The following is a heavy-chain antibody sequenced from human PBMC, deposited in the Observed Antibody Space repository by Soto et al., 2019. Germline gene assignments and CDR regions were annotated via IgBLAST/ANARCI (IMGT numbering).Heavy chain of an antibody. CDR3: ARGRVRTVVTYYYYYYGMDV. CDR1: GGSFSGYY. V-gene: IGHV4-34*01. Sequence: SETLSLTCAVYGGSFSGYYWSWIRQPPGKGLEWIGEINHSGSTNYNPSLKSRVTISVDTSKNQFSLKLSSVTAADTAVYYCARGRVRTVVTYYYYYYGMDVWGQGTTVTVSS. J-gene: IGHJ6*02. CDR2: INHSGST. D-gene: IGHD2-15*01.